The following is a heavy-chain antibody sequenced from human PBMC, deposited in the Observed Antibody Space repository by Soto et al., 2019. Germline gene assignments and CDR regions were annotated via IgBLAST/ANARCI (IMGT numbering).Heavy chain of an antibody. CDR2: ISGSGGST. CDR3: AKDKDDYIWGSYRTTIFDY. J-gene: IGHJ4*02. Sequence: GSLRLSCAASGFTFSSYAMSWVRQAPGKGLEWVSAISGSGGSTYYADSVKGRFTISRDNSKNTLYLQMNSLRAEDTAVYYCAKDKDDYIWGSYRTTIFDYWGQGTLVTVSS. D-gene: IGHD3-16*02. V-gene: IGHV3-23*01. CDR1: GFTFSSYA.